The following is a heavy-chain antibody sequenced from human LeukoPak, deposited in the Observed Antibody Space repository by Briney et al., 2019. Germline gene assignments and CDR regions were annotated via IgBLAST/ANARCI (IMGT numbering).Heavy chain of an antibody. Sequence: SGGSLRLSCAASGFTFSSYWMSWVRQAPGKGLEWVANIKQDGSEKYYVDSVKGRFTISRDNAKNSLYLQMNSLRAEDTAVYYCARTSGYRAGYYYDSSGYYYPDYWGQGTLVTVSS. V-gene: IGHV3-7*01. D-gene: IGHD3-22*01. CDR2: IKQDGSEK. J-gene: IGHJ4*02. CDR3: ARTSGYRAGYYYDSSGYYYPDY. CDR1: GFTFSSYW.